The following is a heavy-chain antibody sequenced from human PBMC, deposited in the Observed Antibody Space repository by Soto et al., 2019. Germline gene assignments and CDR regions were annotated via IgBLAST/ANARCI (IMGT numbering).Heavy chain of an antibody. V-gene: IGHV1-8*01. CDR3: ARSGNAETYYYGSGSSYGMDV. CDR1: GYTFTSYD. J-gene: IGHJ6*02. CDR2: MNPNSGNT. D-gene: IGHD3-10*01. Sequence: ASVKVSCKASGYTFTSYDINWVRQATGQGLEWMGWMNPNSGNTGYAQKFQGRVTMTRNTSISTAYMELSSLRSEDTAVYYCARSGNAETYYYGSGSSYGMDVWGQGTTVTVS.